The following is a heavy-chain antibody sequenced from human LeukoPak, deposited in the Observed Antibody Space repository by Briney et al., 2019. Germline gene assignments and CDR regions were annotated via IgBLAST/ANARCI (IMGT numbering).Heavy chain of an antibody. CDR3: ARDSGYSSALDY. CDR1: GFIFAAYY. D-gene: IGHD6-25*01. V-gene: IGHV1-2*02. CDR2: INPNNGDT. Sequence: ASVKVSCKASGFIFAAYYIHWVRQAPGQGLEWMGWINPNNGDTNYAQKFQGRVTMTRDTSTSTVYMELSSLRSEDTAVYYCARDSGYSSALDYWGQGTLVTVSS. J-gene: IGHJ4*02.